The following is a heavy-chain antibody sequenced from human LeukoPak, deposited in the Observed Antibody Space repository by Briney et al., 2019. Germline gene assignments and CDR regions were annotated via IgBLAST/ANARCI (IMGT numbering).Heavy chain of an antibody. Sequence: GSLRLSCAASGFTVSSNYMSWVRQAPGKGLEWVSVIYSGGGTYYADSVKGRFTISRDNSKNTVYLQMNSLRAEDTAVYYCARAPSYYYGMDVWGQGTTVTVSS. CDR3: ARAPSYYYGMDV. V-gene: IGHV3-53*01. J-gene: IGHJ6*02. CDR2: IYSGGGT. CDR1: GFTVSSNY.